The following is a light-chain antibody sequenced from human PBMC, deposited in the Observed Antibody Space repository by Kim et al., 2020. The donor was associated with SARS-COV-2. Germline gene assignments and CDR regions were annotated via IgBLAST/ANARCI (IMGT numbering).Light chain of an antibody. V-gene: IGKV1-5*03. Sequence: SASVGDRVTITCRASQSISIWLAWYKQIPGKAPKLLIYKASSLESEVPSRFSGSGSGTEFTLTISSLQPDDFATYYCQQYSSHWTFGQGTKVDIK. CDR1: QSISIW. CDR2: KAS. CDR3: QQYSSHWT. J-gene: IGKJ1*01.